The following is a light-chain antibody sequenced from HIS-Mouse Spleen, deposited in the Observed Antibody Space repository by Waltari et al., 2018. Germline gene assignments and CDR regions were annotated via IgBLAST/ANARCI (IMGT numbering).Light chain of an antibody. J-gene: IGLJ1*01. Sequence: QSALTQPPSASGSPGQSVTISCTGTSSDVGGYNYVSCYQQHPGTAPKLMIYEVSKRPSGVPDRFSGSKSGNTASLTVSGLQAEDEADYYCSSYAGSNNLGVFGTGTKVTVL. CDR2: EVS. CDR1: SSDVGGYNY. CDR3: SSYAGSNNLGV. V-gene: IGLV2-8*01.